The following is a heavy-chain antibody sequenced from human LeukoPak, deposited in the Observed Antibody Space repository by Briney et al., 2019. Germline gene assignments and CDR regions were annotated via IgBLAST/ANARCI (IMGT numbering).Heavy chain of an antibody. CDR1: GFTFDEYA. J-gene: IGHJ4*02. Sequence: PGGSLRLSCAASGFTFDEYAMHWVRQAPGKGLEWVSLISWDGGSTYYADSVKGRFTISRDNSKNSLYLQMNSLRAEDTALYYCAKGVGRTGYSSSWYVVYWGQGTLVTVSS. D-gene: IGHD6-13*01. V-gene: IGHV3-43D*03. CDR2: ISWDGGST. CDR3: AKGVGRTGYSSSWYVVY.